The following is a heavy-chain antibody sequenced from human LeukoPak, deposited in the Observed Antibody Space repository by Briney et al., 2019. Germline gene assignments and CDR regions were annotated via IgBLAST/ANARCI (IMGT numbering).Heavy chain of an antibody. V-gene: IGHV1-2*02. CDR3: ARAYGSGSSYHPDY. CDR2: INPNSGGT. J-gene: IGHJ4*02. D-gene: IGHD3-10*01. Sequence: GASVKVSCKASGGTFSSYAISWVRQAPGQGLEWMGWINPNSGGTNSSQKFRDRVTLTRDTSISTAYMELGSLRSDDTAIYYCARAYGSGSSYHPDYWGQGTLVTVSS. CDR1: GGTFSSYA.